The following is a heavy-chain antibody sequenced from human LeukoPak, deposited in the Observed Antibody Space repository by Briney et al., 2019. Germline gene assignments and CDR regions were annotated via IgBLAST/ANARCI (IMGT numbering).Heavy chain of an antibody. D-gene: IGHD3-9*01. CDR2: IYHSGST. Sequence: SETLSLTCAVSGGSISSSNWWSWVRQPPGKGLEWIGEIYHSGSTNYNPSLKSRVTISVDESKNQFSLKLSSVTAADTAVYYCARGNYDILTGYYSHPFDYWGQGTLVTVSS. V-gene: IGHV4-4*02. CDR3: ARGNYDILTGYYSHPFDY. J-gene: IGHJ4*02. CDR1: GGSISSSNW.